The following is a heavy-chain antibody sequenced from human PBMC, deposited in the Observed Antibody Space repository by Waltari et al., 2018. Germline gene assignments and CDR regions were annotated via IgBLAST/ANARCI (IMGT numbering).Heavy chain of an antibody. CDR1: GYSISSGYY. D-gene: IGHD1-1*01. J-gene: IGHJ4*02. V-gene: IGHV4-38-2*02. CDR2: IYHSGST. Sequence: QVQLQESGPGLVKPSETLSLTCAVSGYSISSGYYWGWIRQPPGKGLEWIGSIYHSGSTYYNPSLKSRGTISVDTSTNQFSLKVASVTAADTAVYYCARESRHITREQTGDYWGQGILVTVSS. CDR3: ARESRHITREQTGDY.